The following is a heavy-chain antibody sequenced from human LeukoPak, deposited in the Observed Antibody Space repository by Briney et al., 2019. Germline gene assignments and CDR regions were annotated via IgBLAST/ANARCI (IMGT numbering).Heavy chain of an antibody. CDR1: GFSFSDYY. J-gene: IGHJ4*02. CDR3: ARFELDSGGYATNFDS. Sequence: GGSLRLSCVVSGFSFSDYYMNWIRQTPGKGLEWLSYISGSSSHTLYADSVKGRFTISRDNAKNSLYLQMNSLRAEDTAVHYCARFELDSGGYATNFDSWGQGTLVTVSP. D-gene: IGHD3-22*01. V-gene: IGHV3-11*06. CDR2: ISGSSSHT.